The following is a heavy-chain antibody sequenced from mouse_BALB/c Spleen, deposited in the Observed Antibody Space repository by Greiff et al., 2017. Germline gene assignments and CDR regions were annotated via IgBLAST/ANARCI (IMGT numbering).Heavy chain of an antibody. Sequence: EVKLQESGAELVRSGASVKLSCTASGFNIKDYYMHWVKQRPEQGLEWIGWIDPENGDTEYAPKFQGKATMTADTSSNTAYLQLSSLTSEDTAVYYCNRETSYYFDYWGKGTTLTVSS. CDR2: IDPENGDT. J-gene: IGHJ2*01. V-gene: IGHV14-4*02. CDR3: NRETSYYFDY. CDR1: GFNIKDYY.